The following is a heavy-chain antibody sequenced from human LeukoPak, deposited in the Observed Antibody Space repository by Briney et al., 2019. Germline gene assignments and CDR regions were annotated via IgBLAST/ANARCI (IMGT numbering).Heavy chain of an antibody. V-gene: IGHV3-30*03. CDR2: ISSNGRIT. J-gene: IGHJ4*02. D-gene: IGHD4-11*01. Sequence: PGGSLRLSCAASGSGFTFTTFGLDWVRQAPGKGLVSVAVISSNGRITYYTDSVKGRFTISRDNSKNTVYLQMDSLRTEDTALYYCAREVTTTTAFDFWGQGTLVTVSS. CDR3: AREVTTTTAFDF. CDR1: GSGFTFTTFG.